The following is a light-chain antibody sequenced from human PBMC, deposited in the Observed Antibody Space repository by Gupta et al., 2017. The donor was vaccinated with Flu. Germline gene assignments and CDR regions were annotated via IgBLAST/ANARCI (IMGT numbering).Light chain of an antibody. V-gene: IGKV1-39*01. CDR1: QRISSY. Sequence: DVQMTQSPSSLSASVGDRVPITCRASQRISSYLNWYQQKPGKAPKLLIYAAYRVQSGVPSRFSGSRSGTXFTLIIXRRQPEDFATYYCQQRDSTPIAFGXGTKVDIK. CDR3: QQRDSTPIA. J-gene: IGKJ4*01. CDR2: AAY.